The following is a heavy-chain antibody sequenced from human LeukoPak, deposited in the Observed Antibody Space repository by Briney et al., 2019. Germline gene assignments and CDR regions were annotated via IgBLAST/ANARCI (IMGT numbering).Heavy chain of an antibody. J-gene: IGHJ4*02. Sequence: GGSLRLSCAASGFTFSSYWMHWVRQAPGKGLVWVSRINTDGSSTSYADSVKGRFTISRDNAKNSLYLQMNSLRAEDMALYYCAKGTDYDFWSGYLDWGQGTVVTVSS. CDR3: AKGTDYDFWSGYLD. D-gene: IGHD3-3*01. CDR2: INTDGSST. CDR1: GFTFSSYW. V-gene: IGHV3-74*01.